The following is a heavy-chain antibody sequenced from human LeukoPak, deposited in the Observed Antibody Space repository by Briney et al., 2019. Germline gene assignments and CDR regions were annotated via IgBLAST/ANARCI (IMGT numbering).Heavy chain of an antibody. CDR3: AKEWLERSAFGI. Sequence: GGSLRLSCAASGFTFSSYGMHWVRQAPGKGLEWVAVIPYDGSNKYYADSVKGRFTISRDNSKNTLYLQMNSLRAEDTAVYYCAKEWLERSAFGIWGQGTMVTVSS. CDR2: IPYDGSNK. J-gene: IGHJ3*02. CDR1: GFTFSSYG. D-gene: IGHD5-24*01. V-gene: IGHV3-30*18.